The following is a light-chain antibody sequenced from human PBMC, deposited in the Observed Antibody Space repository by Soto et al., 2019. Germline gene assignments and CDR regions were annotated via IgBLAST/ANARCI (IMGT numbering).Light chain of an antibody. Sequence: QSVLTQPPSVSGAPGQRVTISCTGSSSNIGAGYDVHWYQQLPRTAPKLLIYADINRPSGVPDRFFGSKSGTSASLGITGLQAEDEADYYCQSYASRLNTYVFGGGTKVTVL. V-gene: IGLV1-40*01. CDR3: QSYASRLNTYV. CDR2: ADI. CDR1: SSNIGAGYD. J-gene: IGLJ2*01.